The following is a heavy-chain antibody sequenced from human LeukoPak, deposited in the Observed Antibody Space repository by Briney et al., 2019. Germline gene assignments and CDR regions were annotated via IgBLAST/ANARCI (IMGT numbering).Heavy chain of an antibody. D-gene: IGHD6-6*01. CDR3: ERERSSSSDY. V-gene: IGHV4-38-2*02. Sequence: SETLSLTCTVSGYSISSGYYWGWIRQPPGKGLEWIGSIYHSGSTYYNPSLKSRVTISVDTSKNQFSLKLSSVTATDAAIYYCERERSSSSDYWGQGTLVTVSS. CDR1: GYSISSGYY. J-gene: IGHJ4*02. CDR2: IYHSGST.